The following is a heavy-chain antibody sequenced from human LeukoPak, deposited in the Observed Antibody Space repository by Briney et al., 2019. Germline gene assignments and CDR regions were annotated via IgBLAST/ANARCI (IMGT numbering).Heavy chain of an antibody. D-gene: IGHD5-18*01. Sequence: ASATVSCKASAFSLSGFYIHWVRQAPGQGLEWMGWTKPNSGGTNYADNFEGRVTMTRDTSTNTAFMELSKLTSDDTAVYYCTRARREEGYAYGADFFDSWGRGTLIIVS. CDR3: TRARREEGYAYGADFFDS. J-gene: IGHJ4*02. CDR1: AFSLSGFY. V-gene: IGHV1-2*02. CDR2: TKPNSGGT.